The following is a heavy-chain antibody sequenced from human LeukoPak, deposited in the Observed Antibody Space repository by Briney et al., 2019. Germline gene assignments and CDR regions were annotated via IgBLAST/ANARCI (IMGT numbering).Heavy chain of an antibody. CDR1: GYTFTSCY. Sequence: GASVKVSCKASGYTFTSCYMHWVRQAPGQGLEWMGIINPSGGSTSYAQKFQGRVTMTRDTSTSTVYMELSSLRSEDTAVYYCARDSREVDLGSVLLYYFDYWGQGTLVTVSS. J-gene: IGHJ4*02. V-gene: IGHV1-46*01. CDR3: ARDSREVDLGSVLLYYFDY. D-gene: IGHD2/OR15-2a*01. CDR2: INPSGGST.